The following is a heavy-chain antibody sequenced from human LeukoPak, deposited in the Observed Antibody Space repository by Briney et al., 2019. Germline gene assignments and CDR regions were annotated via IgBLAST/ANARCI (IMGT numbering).Heavy chain of an antibody. J-gene: IGHJ6*02. CDR2: IRHDGSET. CDR3: AKNGGPHGMDV. CDR1: GFTFSNIW. Sequence: GGSLRLSCAASGFTFSNIWMSWVRQAPGKGLEWVANIRHDGSETNYVDSVKGRFTISRDNAKNSLHLQMNSLRAEGTAVYYCAKNGGPHGMDVWGQGTTVTVSS. V-gene: IGHV3-7*02. D-gene: IGHD3-10*01.